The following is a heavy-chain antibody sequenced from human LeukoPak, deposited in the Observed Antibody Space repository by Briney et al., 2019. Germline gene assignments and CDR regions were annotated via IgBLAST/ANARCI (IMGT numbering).Heavy chain of an antibody. Sequence: PGRSLRLSCAASGFTFSSYGMHWVRQAPGKGLEWVGWISAYSGNTNYAQKFQGRVTMTTDTSTSTAYMELRSLRSDDTAVYYCARGGNSAYWYLDLWGRGTLVTVSS. CDR1: GFTFSSYG. CDR3: ARGGNSAYWYLDL. J-gene: IGHJ2*01. CDR2: ISAYSGNT. V-gene: IGHV1-18*01. D-gene: IGHD4-23*01.